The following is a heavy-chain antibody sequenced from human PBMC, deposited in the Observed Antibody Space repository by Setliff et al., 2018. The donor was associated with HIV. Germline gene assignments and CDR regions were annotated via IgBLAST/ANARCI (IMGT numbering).Heavy chain of an antibody. CDR2: ITGSGRTT. CDR3: AKDYVENDY. D-gene: IGHD3-16*01. J-gene: IGHJ4*02. V-gene: IGHV3-23*01. Sequence: PGGSLRLSCAASGFTFSNYAMSWVRQAPGKGLEWVSAITGSGRTTYYADSVKGRFTISRDNSKNTLSLQMNSLRAEDTAVYYCAKDYVENDYWGQGTRVTVSS. CDR1: GFTFSNYA.